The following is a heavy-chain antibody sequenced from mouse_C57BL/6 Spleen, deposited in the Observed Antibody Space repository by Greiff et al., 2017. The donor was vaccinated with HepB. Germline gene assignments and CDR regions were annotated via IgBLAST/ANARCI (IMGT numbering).Heavy chain of an antibody. Sequence: VQLQQSGPELVKPGASVKISCKASGYAFSSSWMNWVKQRPGKGLEWIGRIYPGDGDTNYNGKFKGKATLTADKPSSTAYMQLSSLTSEDSAVYCCARRIYYGYYYAMDYWGQGTSVTVSS. D-gene: IGHD2-2*01. J-gene: IGHJ4*01. CDR1: GYAFSSSW. CDR3: ARRIYYGYYYAMDY. CDR2: IYPGDGDT. V-gene: IGHV1-82*01.